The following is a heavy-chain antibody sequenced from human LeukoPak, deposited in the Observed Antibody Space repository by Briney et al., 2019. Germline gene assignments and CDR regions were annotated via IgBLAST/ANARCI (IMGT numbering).Heavy chain of an antibody. D-gene: IGHD6-13*01. CDR2: IIPIFGTA. V-gene: IGHV1-69*13. Sequence: ASVKVSCKASGGTFSSYAISWVRQAPGQGLEWMGGIIPIFGTANYAQKFHGRVTITADESTSTAYMELSSLRSEDTAVYYCARDPTAAGPNGDYWGQGTLVTVSS. CDR1: GGTFSSYA. J-gene: IGHJ4*02. CDR3: ARDPTAAGPNGDY.